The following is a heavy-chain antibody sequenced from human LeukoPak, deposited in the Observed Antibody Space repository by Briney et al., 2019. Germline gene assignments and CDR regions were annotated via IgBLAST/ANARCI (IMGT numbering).Heavy chain of an antibody. J-gene: IGHJ3*01. CDR3: AKNRGHLHI. CDR2: LGATGT. D-gene: IGHD5-12*01. Sequence: GGSLRLGSAASGFTFSDFAMSWVRQATGKGLEWLSGLGATGTYYADSVKGRFTISRDDSKNTVYLQLNSLRVDDTALYYCAKNRGHLHIGGQGTMVIVSS. CDR1: GFTFSDFA. V-gene: IGHV3-23*01.